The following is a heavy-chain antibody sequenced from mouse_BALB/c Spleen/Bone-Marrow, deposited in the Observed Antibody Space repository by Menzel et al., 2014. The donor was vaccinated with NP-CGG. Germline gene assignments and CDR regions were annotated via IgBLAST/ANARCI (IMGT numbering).Heavy chain of an antibody. J-gene: IGHJ4*01. CDR2: ISNGSSTI. D-gene: IGHD2-4*01. V-gene: IGHV5-17*02. Sequence: EVQRVESGGGLVQPGGSRKPSCAASGFTFSSFGMHWVRQAPEKGLEWVAYISNGSSTIYYADTVKGRFTIPRDNPKNTLFLQMTSLRSEDTAMYYCARKGAMITHYYAMDYWGQGTSVTVSS. CDR1: GFTFSSFG. CDR3: ARKGAMITHYYAMDY.